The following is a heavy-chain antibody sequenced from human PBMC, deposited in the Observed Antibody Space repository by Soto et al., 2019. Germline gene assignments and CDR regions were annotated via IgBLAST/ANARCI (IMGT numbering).Heavy chain of an antibody. CDR2: LNSNSGGT. Sequence: ASVKVSCKASGNTLTGYFLHWVRQARGQGLEWLGWLNSNSGGTKIAQKFQGRLAMTRDTSITTAYMELSRLTSDDTAVYYCARESGAIVAVPAAMDVWGQGTTVTVSS. CDR1: GNTLTGYF. J-gene: IGHJ6*02. D-gene: IGHD2-15*01. CDR3: ARESGAIVAVPAAMDV. V-gene: IGHV1-2*02.